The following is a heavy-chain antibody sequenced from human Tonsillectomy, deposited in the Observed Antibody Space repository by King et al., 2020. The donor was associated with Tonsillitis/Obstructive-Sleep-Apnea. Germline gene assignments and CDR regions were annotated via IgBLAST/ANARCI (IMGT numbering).Heavy chain of an antibody. Sequence: VQLVESGGEVKKPGASVNVSCKASGYTFTNYGFSWVRQAPGQGLEWMGWISAYSGHTRYAQRLQGRVTMTTDTSTNTAYMELRSLRSDDTAVYYCARDRWGSSYQRPIDVWGKGTTVTVSS. CDR2: ISAYSGHT. V-gene: IGHV1-18*01. D-gene: IGHD2-2*01. CDR3: ARDRWGSSYQRPIDV. J-gene: IGHJ6*04. CDR1: GYTFTNYG.